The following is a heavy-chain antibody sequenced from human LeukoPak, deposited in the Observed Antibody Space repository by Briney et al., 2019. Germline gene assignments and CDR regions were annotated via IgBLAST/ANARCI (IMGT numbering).Heavy chain of an antibody. V-gene: IGHV4-39*01. CDR1: GGSISSSSYY. CDR3: ARRSMIVALNYFDY. J-gene: IGHJ4*02. D-gene: IGHD3-22*01. Sequence: SETLSLTCTVSGGSISSSSYYWGWIRQPPGKGLEWIGSIYYSGSTYYNPSLKSRVTISVDTSKNQFSLKRSSVTAADTAVYYCARRSMIVALNYFDYWGQGTLVTVSS. CDR2: IYYSGST.